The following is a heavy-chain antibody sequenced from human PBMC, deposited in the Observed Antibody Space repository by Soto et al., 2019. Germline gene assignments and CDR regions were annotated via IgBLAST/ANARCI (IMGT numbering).Heavy chain of an antibody. CDR3: ARVPAATIYYYYYYMDV. J-gene: IGHJ6*03. V-gene: IGHV1-8*01. Sequence: QVQLVQSGAEVKKPGASVKVSCKASGYTFTSYDINWVRQATGQGLEWMGWMNPNSGNTGYAQKFQGRVTMTRHTSISTAYMELSSLRSEDTAVYYCARVPAATIYYYYYYMDVWGKGTTVTVSS. CDR2: MNPNSGNT. D-gene: IGHD2-2*01. CDR1: GYTFTSYD.